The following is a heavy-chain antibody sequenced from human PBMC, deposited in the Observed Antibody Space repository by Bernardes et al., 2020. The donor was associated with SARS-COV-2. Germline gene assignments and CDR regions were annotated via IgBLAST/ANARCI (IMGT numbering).Heavy chain of an antibody. V-gene: IGHV1-8*01. Sequence: ASVKVSCKASGYTSTSYDINWVRQATGQGLEWMGWMNPNSGNTGYAQKFQGRVTMTRNTSISTAYMELSSLRSEDTAVYYCARGVPAAIIDFWSGYYYYYYYGMDVWGQGTTVTVSS. D-gene: IGHD3-3*01. CDR1: GYTSTSYD. J-gene: IGHJ6*02. CDR3: ARGVPAAIIDFWSGYYYYYYYGMDV. CDR2: MNPNSGNT.